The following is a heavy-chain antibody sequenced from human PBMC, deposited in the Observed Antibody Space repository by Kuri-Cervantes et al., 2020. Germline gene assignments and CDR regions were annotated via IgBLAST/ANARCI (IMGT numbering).Heavy chain of an antibody. D-gene: IGHD5/OR15-5a*01. CDR3: ARDGLSAFDI. J-gene: IGHJ3*02. Sequence: SLKISCAASGFTFDDYAMHRVRQAPGKGLEWVSGISWNSGSIGYADSVKGRFTISRDNAKNSLYLQMNSLRAEDTALYHCARDGLSAFDIWGQGTMVTVSS. CDR2: ISWNSGSI. V-gene: IGHV3-9*01. CDR1: GFTFDDYA.